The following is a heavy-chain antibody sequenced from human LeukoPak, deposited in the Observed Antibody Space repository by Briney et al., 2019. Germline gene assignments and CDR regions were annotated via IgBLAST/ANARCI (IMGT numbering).Heavy chain of an antibody. CDR2: ISSSGSTI. Sequence: GGSLRLSCAASGFTFSSYSMNWVRQAPGKGLEWVSYISSSGSTIYYADSVKGRFTISRDNAKNSLYLQMNSLRAEDTAVYYCARDLTGGAAGDPPHDYWGQGTLVTVSS. CDR1: GFTFSSYS. V-gene: IGHV3-48*04. J-gene: IGHJ4*02. CDR3: ARDLTGGAAGDPPHDY. D-gene: IGHD6-13*01.